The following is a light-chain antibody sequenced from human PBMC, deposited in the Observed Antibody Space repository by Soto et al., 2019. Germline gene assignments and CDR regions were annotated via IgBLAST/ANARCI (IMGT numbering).Light chain of an antibody. CDR2: EVS. Sequence: QSALTQPASVSGSPGQSITISCSGTSSDVGSYDHVAWYQQFPGKTPKLMIYEVSNRPSGVSSRFSGSKSGNTASLTISGLQDEDEADYYCISYTGSSTSYVFGSGTKLTVL. CDR1: SSDVGSYDH. CDR3: ISYTGSSTSYV. V-gene: IGLV2-14*01. J-gene: IGLJ1*01.